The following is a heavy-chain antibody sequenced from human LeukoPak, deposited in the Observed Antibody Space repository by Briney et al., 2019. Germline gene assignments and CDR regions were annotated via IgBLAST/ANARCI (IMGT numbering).Heavy chain of an antibody. CDR1: GVSITTHY. V-gene: IGHV4-59*11. CDR2: MTDSETT. D-gene: IGHD5-18*01. CDR3: ATIKSGYPFGYFDF. J-gene: IGHJ4*02. Sequence: SETLSLTCTVSGVSITTHYWSWLRQPPGKELEWIAYMTDSETTKNNPSLKSRITLSADTSKNQFSLSLSSVTEADTAVYFCATIKSGYPFGYFDFRGQGILVTVSS.